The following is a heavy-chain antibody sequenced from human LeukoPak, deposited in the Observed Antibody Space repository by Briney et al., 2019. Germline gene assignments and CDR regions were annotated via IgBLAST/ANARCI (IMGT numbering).Heavy chain of an antibody. D-gene: IGHD4-17*01. V-gene: IGHV1-8*03. CDR2: MNPNSGNT. CDR3: ANDYGDYAGAFDI. CDR1: GYTFTSYD. Sequence: ASVKVSCKASGYTFTSYDINWVRQATGQGLEWMGWMNPNSGNTGYAQKFQGRVTITRNTSISTAYMELSSLRSEDTAVYYCANDYGDYAGAFDIWGQGTMVTVSS. J-gene: IGHJ3*02.